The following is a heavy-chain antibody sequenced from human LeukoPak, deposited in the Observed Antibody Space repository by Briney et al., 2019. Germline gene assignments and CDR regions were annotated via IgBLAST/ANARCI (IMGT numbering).Heavy chain of an antibody. Sequence: GGSLRLSCAASGFTFSDYAMSWVRQAPGKGLEWVSTITSGGGGTYYADSVKGRFTISRDNSKNSLYLQMNSLRTEDTALYYCAKDIGDGYNYVIYYYYGMDVWGQGTTVTVSS. CDR2: ITSGGGGT. CDR3: AKDIGDGYNYVIYYYYGMDV. J-gene: IGHJ6*02. CDR1: GFTFSDYA. V-gene: IGHV3-43*02. D-gene: IGHD5-24*01.